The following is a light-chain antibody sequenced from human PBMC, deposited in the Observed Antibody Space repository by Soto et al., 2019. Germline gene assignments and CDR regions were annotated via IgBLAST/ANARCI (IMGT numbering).Light chain of an antibody. CDR2: DAS. V-gene: IGKV3-11*01. J-gene: IGKJ5*01. CDR1: QSVSSY. CDR3: QQRSNWPIT. Sequence: EIVMTQSPATLSLSPGDRDTLYCRASQSVSSYLAWYQQKPGQAPRLLIYDASNRATGIPARFSGSGSGTDFTLTISSLEPEDFAVYYCQQRSNWPITFGQGTRLDI.